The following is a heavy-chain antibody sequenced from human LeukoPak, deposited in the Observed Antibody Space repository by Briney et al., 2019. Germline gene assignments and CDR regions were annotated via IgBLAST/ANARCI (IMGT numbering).Heavy chain of an antibody. V-gene: IGHV1-2*02. D-gene: IGHD2-2*01. CDR3: ARDHCTSSGCYEYYYYGVDV. CDR1: GYTFTDYY. J-gene: IGHJ6*02. CDR2: INPNSGGT. Sequence: GALVKVSCKASGYTFTDYYIQWVRKAPGQGLEWMGWINPNSGGTNSAQKFQGRVTMTRDTSVSTAYMELSRLRSDDTAVYYCARDHCTSSGCYEYYYYGVDVWGQGTTVTVSS.